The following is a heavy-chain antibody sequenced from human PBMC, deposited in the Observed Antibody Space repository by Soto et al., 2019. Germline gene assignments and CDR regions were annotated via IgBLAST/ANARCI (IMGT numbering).Heavy chain of an antibody. CDR2: INHSGST. Sequence: PEETLSLTCAVYGGSFSGYYWNWIRQPPGKGLEWIGEINHSGSTNYNPSLKSRVTISVDTSKNQFSLKLSSVTAADTAVYYCARRYSGYDFDYWGQGTLVTVSS. CDR1: GGSFSGYY. J-gene: IGHJ4*02. CDR3: ARRYSGYDFDY. V-gene: IGHV4-34*01. D-gene: IGHD5-12*01.